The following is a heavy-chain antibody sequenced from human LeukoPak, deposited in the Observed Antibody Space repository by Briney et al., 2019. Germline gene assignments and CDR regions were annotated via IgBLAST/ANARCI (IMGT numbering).Heavy chain of an antibody. CDR2: IKEDATES. CDR1: GFTFGSYW. V-gene: IGHV3-7*01. J-gene: IGHJ4*02. Sequence: GGSLRLSCAASGFTFGSYWMTWIRQAPGKGLEWVAHIKEDATESRSADSVKGRFTISRDNTKNSLFLQLNSLRTEDTAVYYCVRDRGWYHFDLWGQGTLVTVSS. CDR3: VRDRGWYHFDL. D-gene: IGHD3-10*01.